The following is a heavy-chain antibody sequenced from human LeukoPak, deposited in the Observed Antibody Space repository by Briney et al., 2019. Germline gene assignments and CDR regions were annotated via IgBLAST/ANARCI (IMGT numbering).Heavy chain of an antibody. J-gene: IGHJ4*02. CDR2: ITNSGNSK. D-gene: IGHD1-26*01. Sequence: GGSLRLSCAASEFTFSSYSMNWVRQAPGKGLEWVSYITNSGNSKSYADSVKGRFTISRDNTKNSLYLQMNGLRAEDTAVYYCANDYFSGSSHRTPLSYWGQGTLVTVSS. V-gene: IGHV3-48*01. CDR3: ANDYFSGSSHRTPLSY. CDR1: EFTFSSYS.